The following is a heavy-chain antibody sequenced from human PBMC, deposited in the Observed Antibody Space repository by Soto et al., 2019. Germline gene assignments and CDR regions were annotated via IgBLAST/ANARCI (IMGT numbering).Heavy chain of an antibody. D-gene: IGHD6-25*01. CDR2: XYHRGXT. V-gene: IGHV4-59*01. CDR3: ARIGGYHGTLNY. Sequence: PXXTLSLTCSVSRVSITSYFWSWIRQAPGRGLEWIGYXYHRGXTDYSHHLTRXXAISLATXXNQLPLKVNSVTAADTAVYYCARIGGYHGTLNYWGQGTPVTVSS. J-gene: IGHJ4*02. CDR1: RVSITSYF.